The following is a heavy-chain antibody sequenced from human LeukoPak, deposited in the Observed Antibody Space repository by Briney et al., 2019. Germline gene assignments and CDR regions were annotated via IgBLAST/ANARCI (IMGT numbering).Heavy chain of an antibody. Sequence: SETLSLTCTVSGGSISSSSQYWGWIRQPPGKGLECIANIYSSGSTNYNPALESRVTISVDTSKNQFSLKLSSVTAADTAVYYCARAPDRDSSGYYYYWGQGTLVTVSS. CDR3: ARAPDRDSSGYYYY. J-gene: IGHJ4*02. V-gene: IGHV4-39*07. CDR2: IYSSGST. CDR1: GGSISSSSQY. D-gene: IGHD3-22*01.